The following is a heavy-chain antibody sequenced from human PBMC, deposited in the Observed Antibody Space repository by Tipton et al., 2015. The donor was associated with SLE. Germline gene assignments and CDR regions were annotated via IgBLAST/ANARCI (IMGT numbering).Heavy chain of an antibody. J-gene: IGHJ2*01. V-gene: IGHV3-9*01. CDR1: GFTFGDYA. D-gene: IGHD3-3*01. CDR3: ARDTYELWSGDNWYFDL. Sequence: SLRLSCAASGFTFGDYAMHWVRQAPGKGLEWVSGISWNSDHIGQADSVKGRFTISRDISKNTLYLQMSSLRPDDTAVYFCARDTYELWSGDNWYFDLWGRGTLVTVSS. CDR2: ISWNSDHI.